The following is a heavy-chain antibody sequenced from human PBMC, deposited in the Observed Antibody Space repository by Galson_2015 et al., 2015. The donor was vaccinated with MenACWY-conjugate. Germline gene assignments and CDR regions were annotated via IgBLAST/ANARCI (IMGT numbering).Heavy chain of an antibody. CDR2: IGVGADT. Sequence: SLRLSCAASGFTFSTYDMHWVRQAPGEGLEWVSAIGVGADTYYSDSVRGRFTISRENAKNSLYLQMNSLTAADTAVYYCARLPTWGSSFGYFDYWGQGILVAVSS. J-gene: IGHJ4*02. V-gene: IGHV3-13*01. D-gene: IGHD7-27*01. CDR1: GFTFSTYD. CDR3: ARLPTWGSSFGYFDY.